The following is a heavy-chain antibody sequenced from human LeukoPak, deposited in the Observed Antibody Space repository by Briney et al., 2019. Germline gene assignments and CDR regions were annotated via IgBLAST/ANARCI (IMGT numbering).Heavy chain of an antibody. D-gene: IGHD4-11*01. Sequence: ASVKVSCKASGYTFTSYAMHWVRQAPGQRLEWMGWINAGNGNTKYSQKFQGRVTITRDTSASTAYMELSSLRSEDTAMYYCARDRTSGHSNFFPYWGPGTLVTVSS. CDR1: GYTFTSYA. V-gene: IGHV1-3*01. CDR2: INAGNGNT. J-gene: IGHJ4*02. CDR3: ARDRTSGHSNFFPY.